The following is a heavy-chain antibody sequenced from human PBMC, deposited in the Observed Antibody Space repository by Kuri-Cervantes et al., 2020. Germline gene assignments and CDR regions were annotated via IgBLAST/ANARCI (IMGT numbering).Heavy chain of an antibody. V-gene: IGHV3-48*04. CDR2: ISSSNLVT. D-gene: IGHD2-2*01. Sequence: GGSLRLSCAASGFIFSAYNMNWVRQAPGKGLEWVSHISSSNLVTYYADSVKGRFTISRDNAKNSLYLQMNSPRAEDTAVYYCARDRLRGTSCMGYWGQGTLVTVSS. CDR3: ARDRLRGTSCMGY. J-gene: IGHJ4*02. CDR1: GFIFSAYN.